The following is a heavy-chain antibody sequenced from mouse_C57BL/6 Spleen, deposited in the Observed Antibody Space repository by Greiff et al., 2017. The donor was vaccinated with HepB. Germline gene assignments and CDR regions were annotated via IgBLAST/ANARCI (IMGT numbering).Heavy chain of an antibody. V-gene: IGHV1-15*01. CDR2: IDPETGGT. CDR3: TRPYCSSYAYAMDY. D-gene: IGHD1-1*01. Sequence: VQLQQSGAELVRPGASVTLSCKASGYTFTGYEMHWVKQTPVHGLEWIGAIDPETGGTAYNQKFKGKAILTADKSSSTAYMELRSLTSEDSAVYYCTRPYCSSYAYAMDYWGQGTSVTVSS. CDR1: GYTFTGYE. J-gene: IGHJ4*01.